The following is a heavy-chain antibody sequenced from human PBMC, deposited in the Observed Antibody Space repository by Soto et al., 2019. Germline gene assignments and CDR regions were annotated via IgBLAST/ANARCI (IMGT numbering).Heavy chain of an antibody. Sequence: QVQLVESGGGVVQPGRSLRLSCAASGFTFSSYGMHWVRQAPGKGLEWGAVIWYDGSNKYYADSVKGRFTISRDNSKNTLYLQMNTLRAEDPAVYYCARDARLRFGELFHWGQGTLVPVSS. J-gene: IGHJ4*02. D-gene: IGHD3-10*01. CDR2: IWYDGSNK. CDR3: ARDARLRFGELFH. V-gene: IGHV3-33*01. CDR1: GFTFSSYG.